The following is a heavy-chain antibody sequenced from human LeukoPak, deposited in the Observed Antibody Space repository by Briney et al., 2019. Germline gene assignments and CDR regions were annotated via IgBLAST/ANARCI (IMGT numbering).Heavy chain of an antibody. D-gene: IGHD6-19*01. CDR3: TRAKGRYSSGWYWFDP. CDR2: IGSKAYGGTT. V-gene: IGHV3-49*04. Sequence: GRSLRLSCTASGFTFGYYAMSWVRQAPGKGLEWVRFIGSKAYGGTTEYAASVKGRFTISRDDSKSIAYLQMNSLKTEDTAVYYCTRAKGRYSSGWYWFDPWGQGTLVTVSS. CDR1: GFTFGYYA. J-gene: IGHJ5*02.